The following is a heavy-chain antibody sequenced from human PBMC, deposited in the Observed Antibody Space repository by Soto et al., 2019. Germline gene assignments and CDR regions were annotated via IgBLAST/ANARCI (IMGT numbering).Heavy chain of an antibody. V-gene: IGHV3-23*01. J-gene: IGHJ3*01. D-gene: IGHD3-22*01. CDR2: MSD. Sequence: DVQLLESGGGFVQPGGSLRLSCTASGFMFNYYVMSWVRQAPGKGLEWVSPMSDNAYSVKSRFTVSRDKSKNTQYLQMASLRAEDTAVYYCATSLYYYDRNREGAFDDWGHGTEVIVSS. CDR3: ATSLYYYDRNREGAFDD. CDR1: GFMFNYYV.